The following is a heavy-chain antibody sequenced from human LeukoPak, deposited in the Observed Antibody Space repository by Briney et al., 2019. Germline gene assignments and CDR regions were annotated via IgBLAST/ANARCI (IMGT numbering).Heavy chain of an antibody. CDR1: GDSVSSNSAA. CDR2: TYYRSKWYN. J-gene: IGHJ4*02. Sequence: SQTLSLTCAISGDSVSSNSAAWNWIRQSPSRGLEWLGRTYYRSKWYNDYAVSVKSRISINPDTSKTQFSLQLDPVTPEDTAVYYCARGGGYCSGGDCNYFDYWGQGTLVTVSS. D-gene: IGHD2-15*01. CDR3: ARGGGYCSGGDCNYFDY. V-gene: IGHV6-1*01.